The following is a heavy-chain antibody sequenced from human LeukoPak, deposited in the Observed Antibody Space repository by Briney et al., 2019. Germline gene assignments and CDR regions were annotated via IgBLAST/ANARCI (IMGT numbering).Heavy chain of an antibody. CDR3: ARGSTQYSSGWYGLDY. CDR2: VNSDGSST. J-gene: IGHJ4*02. Sequence: GGSLSLSCAASGLTFSSYWMHWVRQAPGKGLVWVSRVNSDGSSTTYADSVKGRFTISRDNAKNTLYLQMNSLRAEDTAVYYCARGSTQYSSGWYGLDYWGQGTLVTVSS. CDR1: GLTFSSYW. V-gene: IGHV3-74*01. D-gene: IGHD6-19*01.